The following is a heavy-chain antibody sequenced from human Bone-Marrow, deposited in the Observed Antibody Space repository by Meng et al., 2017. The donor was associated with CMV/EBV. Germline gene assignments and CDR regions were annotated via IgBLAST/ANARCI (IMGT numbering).Heavy chain of an antibody. CDR1: GFPFSSYW. D-gene: IGHD2-15*01. CDR2: INSDGSST. V-gene: IGHV3-74*01. CDR3: ARLGDCSGGSCYYYYYYGMDV. J-gene: IGHJ6*02. Sequence: GESLKISCAASGFPFSSYWMHWVRQAPGKGLVWVSRINSDGSSTRYADSVKGRFTLSRDNAKNTLYLQMNSLRAEATAVYYCARLGDCSGGSCYYYYYYGMDVWGQGTTVTVSS.